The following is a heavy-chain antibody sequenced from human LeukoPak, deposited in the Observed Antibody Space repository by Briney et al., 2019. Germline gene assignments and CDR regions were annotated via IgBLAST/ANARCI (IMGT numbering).Heavy chain of an antibody. CDR1: GFTFSSYA. CDR3: ARRAGAYSHPYDY. Sequence: GGSLRLSCAASGFTFSSYAMHWVRQAPGKGLEWVSSISGSSSYIYYADSLKGRFTISRDNSKNTLYLQMNSLRAEDTAVYYCARRAGAYSHPYDYWGQGTLVTVSS. J-gene: IGHJ4*02. CDR2: ISGSSSYI. V-gene: IGHV3-21*04. D-gene: IGHD4/OR15-4a*01.